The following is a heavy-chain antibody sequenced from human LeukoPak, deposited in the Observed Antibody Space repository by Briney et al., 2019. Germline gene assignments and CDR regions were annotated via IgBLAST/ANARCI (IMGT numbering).Heavy chain of an antibody. D-gene: IGHD3-10*01. CDR2: IKQDGSEK. V-gene: IGHV3-7*01. CDR3: ARAKNYGSGSQRLYYYYGMDV. J-gene: IGHJ6*02. CDR1: GFTFSSYW. Sequence: GGSLRLSCAASGFTFSSYWMSWVRQAPGKGLEWVANIKQDGSEKYYVDSVKGRFTISRDNAKNSLYLQMNSLRAEDTAVYYCARAKNYGSGSQRLYYYYGMDVWGQGTTVTVSS.